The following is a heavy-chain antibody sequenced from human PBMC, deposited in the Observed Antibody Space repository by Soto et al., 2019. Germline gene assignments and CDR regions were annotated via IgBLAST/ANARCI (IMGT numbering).Heavy chain of an antibody. D-gene: IGHD6-19*01. J-gene: IGHJ5*02. CDR2: IIPLFGTA. CDR3: ASNARRWLAAANWFDP. CDR1: GGTFSSYA. Sequence: QVQLVQSGAEVKKPGSSVKVSCKASGGTFSSYAISWVRQAPGQGLEWMGGIIPLFGTANYAQKFQGRVTITADKSTSTAYMELSSLRSEDTAVYYCASNARRWLAAANWFDPWGQGTLVTVSS. V-gene: IGHV1-69*06.